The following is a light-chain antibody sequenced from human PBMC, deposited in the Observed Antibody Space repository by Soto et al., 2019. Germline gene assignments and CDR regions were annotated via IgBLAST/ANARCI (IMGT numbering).Light chain of an antibody. CDR2: XXX. V-gene: IGLV2-8*01. J-gene: IGLJ2*01. Sequence: QSALTQPPSASGSPGQSVTISCTGTSSDVGGYNYASSYQQQPSKAPNLMIXXXXXXXXXXXXXXXXXKFGNTASLTVSGXXXXXXXXXXCSSYAGSNNFMVFGGGTKLTVL. CDR1: SSDVGGYNY. CDR3: SSYAGSNNFMV.